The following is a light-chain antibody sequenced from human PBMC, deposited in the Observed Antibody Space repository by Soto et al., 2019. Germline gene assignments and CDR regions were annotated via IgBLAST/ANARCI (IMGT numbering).Light chain of an antibody. J-gene: IGLJ2*01. CDR2: EVS. Sequence: QSVLTQPPSASGTPGQSVTIPCTGTSSDVGDYNYVSWYQQHPGKAPKLVIYEVSRRPSGVPDRFSGSKSGNTAPLTVSGLQAEDEEDYYCSSTAGSNNLVFGGGTKLTVL. CDR1: SSDVGDYNY. CDR3: SSTAGSNNLV. V-gene: IGLV2-8*01.